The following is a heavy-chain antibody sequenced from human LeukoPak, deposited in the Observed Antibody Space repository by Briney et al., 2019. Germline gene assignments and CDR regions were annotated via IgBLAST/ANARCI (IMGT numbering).Heavy chain of an antibody. D-gene: IGHD3-10*01. CDR3: AKEGEYGSGSYGYWYFDL. V-gene: IGHV3-23*01. Sequence: PGGSLRLSCAASGFTFSSYAMSWVRQAPGKGLEWVSAISGSGGSTYYADSVKGRFTISRDNSKNTLYLQMNSLRAEDTAVYYCAKEGEYGSGSYGYWYFDLWGRGTLVTVSS. J-gene: IGHJ2*01. CDR1: GFTFSSYA. CDR2: ISGSGGST.